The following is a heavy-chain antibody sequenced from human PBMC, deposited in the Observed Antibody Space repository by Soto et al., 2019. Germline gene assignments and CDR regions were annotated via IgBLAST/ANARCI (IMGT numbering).Heavy chain of an antibody. CDR1: GFTFSSYA. V-gene: IGHV3-30-3*01. J-gene: IGHJ4*02. CDR3: ARDSSSWYLAY. Sequence: GGSLRLSCAASGFTFSSYAMHWVRQAPGKGLEWVAVISYDGSNKYYADSVKGRFTISRDNSKNTLYLQMNSLRAEDTAVYYCARDSSSWYLAYWGQGTLVTVSS. CDR2: ISYDGSNK. D-gene: IGHD6-13*01.